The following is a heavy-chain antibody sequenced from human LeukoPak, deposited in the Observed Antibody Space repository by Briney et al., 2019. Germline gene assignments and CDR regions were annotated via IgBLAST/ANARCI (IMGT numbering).Heavy chain of an antibody. D-gene: IGHD5-24*01. V-gene: IGHV1-69*13. Sequence: ASVKVSCKASGGTFSSYAISWVRQAPGQGLEWMGGIIPIFGTANYAQKFQGRVTITADESTSTAYMELSSLRSEDTAVYYCAREGGSDGYNSNFYYWGQGTLVTVSS. CDR3: AREGGSDGYNSNFYY. CDR2: IIPIFGTA. J-gene: IGHJ4*02. CDR1: GGTFSSYA.